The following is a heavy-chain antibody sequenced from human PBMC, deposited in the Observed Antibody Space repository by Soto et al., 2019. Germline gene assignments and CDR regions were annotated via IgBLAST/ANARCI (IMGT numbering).Heavy chain of an antibody. CDR3: ARGLHSLFDY. J-gene: IGHJ4*02. CDR1: GFTFSNYG. CDR2: ICYDGNNK. Sequence: QVQLVESGGGVVQPGGSLRLPCAAFGFTFSNYGMHWVRQAPGNGLEGVAVICYDGNNKYYADSVKGRFTISRDNSNNTLYVQMTSLRSEDTAVYYCARGLHSLFDYWGQGTLVTVSS. V-gene: IGHV3-33*01. D-gene: IGHD2-21*01.